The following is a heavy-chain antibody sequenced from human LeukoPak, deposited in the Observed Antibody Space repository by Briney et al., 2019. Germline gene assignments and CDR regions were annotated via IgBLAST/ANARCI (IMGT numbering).Heavy chain of an antibody. Sequence: GGSLRLSCAASGFTFDDYAMHWVRQGPGKGLEWVSGISWNSGSIGYAESVEGRFTISRDNAKNSLYLQMNSLRAEDTALYYCAKGYYYGSGSYRAAFDYWGQGTLVTVSS. CDR1: GFTFDDYA. D-gene: IGHD3-10*01. J-gene: IGHJ4*02. CDR2: ISWNSGSI. CDR3: AKGYYYGSGSYRAAFDY. V-gene: IGHV3-9*01.